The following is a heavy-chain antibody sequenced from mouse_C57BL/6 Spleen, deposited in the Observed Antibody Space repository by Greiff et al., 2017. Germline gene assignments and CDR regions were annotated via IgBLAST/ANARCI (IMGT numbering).Heavy chain of an antibody. J-gene: IGHJ3*01. D-gene: IGHD2-3*01. CDR3: ARYDGYYGAY. Sequence: VQLQQSGPELVKPGASVKISCKASGYAFSSSWMNWVKQRPGKGLEWIGRIYPGDGDTNYNGKFKGKATLTADKSSSTAYMQLSSLTSEDSAVYFCARYDGYYGAYWGQGTLVTVSA. V-gene: IGHV1-82*01. CDR2: IYPGDGDT. CDR1: GYAFSSSW.